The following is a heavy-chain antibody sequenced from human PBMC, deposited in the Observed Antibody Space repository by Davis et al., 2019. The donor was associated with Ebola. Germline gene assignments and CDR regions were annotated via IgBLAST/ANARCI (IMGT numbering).Heavy chain of an antibody. J-gene: IGHJ4*02. D-gene: IGHD5-18*01. CDR3: AKDRRDTASFDY. CDR2: IQYDGSSK. Sequence: PGGSLRLSCAASGFTFSSYAMNWVRQAPGKGLEWVTFIQYDGSSKYYVDSVKGRFTISRDNSKNTLYLQMNSLRAEDTAVYYCAKDRRDTASFDYWGQGTLVTVSS. V-gene: IGHV3-30*02. CDR1: GFTFSSYA.